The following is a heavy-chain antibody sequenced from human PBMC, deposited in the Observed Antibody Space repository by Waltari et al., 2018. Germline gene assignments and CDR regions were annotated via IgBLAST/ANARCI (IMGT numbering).Heavy chain of an antibody. Sequence: QVQLQESGPGLVKPSETLHLTCTVPGGSISSYYWTWIREPAGKGLEWIGRIYTSGSTNYNPSLKSRVTMSVDTSKNQFSLKLSSVTAADTAVYYCARGNYDFGGYYFDYWGQGTLVTVSS. CDR3: ARGNYDFGGYYFDY. D-gene: IGHD3-3*01. CDR2: IYTSGST. V-gene: IGHV4-4*07. CDR1: GGSISSYY. J-gene: IGHJ4*02.